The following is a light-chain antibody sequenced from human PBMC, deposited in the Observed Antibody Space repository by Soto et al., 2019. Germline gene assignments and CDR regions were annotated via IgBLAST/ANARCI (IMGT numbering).Light chain of an antibody. CDR2: EVS. CDR1: SSDVGGYNY. V-gene: IGLV2-14*01. Sequence: QAVVTQPASVSGSPGQSITISCTGTSSDVGGYNYVSWYQQHPGKAPKLMIYEVSNRPSGVSNRFSGSKSGNTASLTISGLQAEDEADYYCSSYTSSRLGVFGGGTKLTVL. J-gene: IGLJ3*02. CDR3: SSYTSSRLGV.